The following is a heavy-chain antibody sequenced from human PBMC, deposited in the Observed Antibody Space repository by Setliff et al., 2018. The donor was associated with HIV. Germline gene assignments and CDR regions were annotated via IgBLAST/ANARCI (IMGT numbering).Heavy chain of an antibody. Sequence: SVKVSCKASGGTFSNSAINWVRQAPGLGLEWMGRIIPMSGTTHFTQNFQGRVTFTADKSTTTAYTDLRSLRSEDTAVYYCARDGWDYYGSGTYPPLYYFDSWGQGTLVTVSS. D-gene: IGHD3-10*01. CDR2: IIPMSGTT. CDR3: ARDGWDYYGSGTYPPLYYFDS. CDR1: GGTFSNSA. V-gene: IGHV1-69*06. J-gene: IGHJ4*01.